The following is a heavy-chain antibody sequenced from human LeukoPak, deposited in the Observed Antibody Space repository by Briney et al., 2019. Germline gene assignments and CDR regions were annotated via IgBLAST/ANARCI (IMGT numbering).Heavy chain of an antibody. CDR2: IYYSGST. V-gene: IGHV4-39*07. Sequence: SETLSLTCTVSGGSISSSSYYWGWIRQPPGKGLEWIGSIYYSGSTYYNPFLKSRVTISVDKSKNQFSLKLSSVTAADTAVYYCARVESITMVRGVIMFYNWFDPWGQGTLVTVSS. J-gene: IGHJ5*02. CDR3: ARVESITMVRGVIMFYNWFDP. CDR1: GGSISSSSYY. D-gene: IGHD3-10*01.